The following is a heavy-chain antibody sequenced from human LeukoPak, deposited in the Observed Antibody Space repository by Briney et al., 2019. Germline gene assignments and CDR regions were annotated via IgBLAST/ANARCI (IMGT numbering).Heavy chain of an antibody. CDR2: IISIFGTA. J-gene: IGHJ4*02. CDR1: GGTFSSYA. V-gene: IGHV1-69*13. Sequence: SVKVSCKASGGTFSSYAISWVRQAPGQGLEWMGGIISIFGTANYAQKFQGRVTITADESTSTAYMELSSLRSEDTAVYYCARGSYPAGTADYWGQGTLVTVSS. CDR3: ARGSYPAGTADY. D-gene: IGHD6-13*01.